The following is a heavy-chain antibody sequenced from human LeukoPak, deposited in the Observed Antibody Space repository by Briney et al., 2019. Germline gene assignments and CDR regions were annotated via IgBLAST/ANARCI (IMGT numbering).Heavy chain of an antibody. CDR2: ISAGSGNT. CDR3: ARSQRSSGYYGAREFDP. J-gene: IGHJ5*02. Sequence: ASVKVSCKASGDSSRTNAIVWLRQGPGQRPEWMGWISAGSGNTKYSQTFQDRLTLTRDTAASTVYMDLRSLRPEDTAVYYCARSQRSSGYYGAREFDPWGPGNLVTVSS. V-gene: IGHV1-3*01. CDR1: GDSSRTNA. D-gene: IGHD3-22*01.